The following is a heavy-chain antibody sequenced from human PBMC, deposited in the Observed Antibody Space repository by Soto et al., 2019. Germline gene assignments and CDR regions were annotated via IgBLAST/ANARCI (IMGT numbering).Heavy chain of an antibody. D-gene: IGHD6-19*01. CDR1: GFTFSNYA. CDR2: ISSAGRT. CDR3: AKAESSYASGWYAY. Sequence: EVQLLESGGGLAQPGGSLRLSCVASGFTFSNYAMSWVRQAPGKGLEWVSAISSAGRTYYADSVKGRFTISRDNSKNTLYLQMNSLRAEDTAVHYCAKAESSYASGWYAYWGQGTLVTVSS. J-gene: IGHJ4*02. V-gene: IGHV3-23*01.